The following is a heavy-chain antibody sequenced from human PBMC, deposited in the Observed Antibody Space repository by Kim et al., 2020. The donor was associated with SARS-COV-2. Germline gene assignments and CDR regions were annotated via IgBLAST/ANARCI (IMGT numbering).Heavy chain of an antibody. V-gene: IGHV7-4-1*02. D-gene: IGHD6-19*01. CDR1: GYIFTSYA. CDR3: AREYSSGWYVQGIDV. CDR2: INPNTGNQ. Sequence: ASVKVSCKASGYIFTSYAVHWVRQAPGQGLEWMGWINPNTGNQKYAQGFTGRFVFSLDTSVNTAYLQISSLKAEDTAVYYCAREYSSGWYVQGIDVWGQGTTVTVSS. J-gene: IGHJ6*02.